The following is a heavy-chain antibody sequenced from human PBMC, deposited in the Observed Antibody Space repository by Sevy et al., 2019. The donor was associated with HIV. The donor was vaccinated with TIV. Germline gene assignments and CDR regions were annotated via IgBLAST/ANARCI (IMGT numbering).Heavy chain of an antibody. D-gene: IGHD2-21*01. V-gene: IGHV3-30*04. J-gene: IGHJ4*02. CDR1: GFTFSSYA. CDR3: ARGGDNFDY. CDR2: ISYDGSNK. Sequence: GSLRLSCAASGFTFSSYAMHWVRQAPGKGLEWVAVISYDGSNKYYSDSVKGRFTISRDNSKNTRYMQMNSLRAEYTGVYYCARGGDNFDYWGQGTLVTVSS.